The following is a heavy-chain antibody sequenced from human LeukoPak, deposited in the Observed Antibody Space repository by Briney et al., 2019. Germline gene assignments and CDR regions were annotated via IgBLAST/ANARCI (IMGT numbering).Heavy chain of an antibody. J-gene: IGHJ3*02. CDR3: ATSPWGGAFDI. CDR1: GFTFSTYW. Sequence: GGSLRLSCTASGFTFSTYWMSWVRQAPGKGLEWVANIKEDGSEKYYVDSVKGRFTISRDNAKESLYLQMNSLRAEDTAVYYCATSPWGGAFDIWGQGTMVTVSS. V-gene: IGHV3-7*01. CDR2: IKEDGSEK. D-gene: IGHD3-16*01.